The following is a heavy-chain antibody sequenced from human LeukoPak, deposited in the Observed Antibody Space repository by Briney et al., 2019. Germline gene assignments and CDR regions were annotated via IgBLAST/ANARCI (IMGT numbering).Heavy chain of an antibody. CDR3: AHIDSYDAEFDY. J-gene: IGHJ4*02. D-gene: IGHD5-12*01. V-gene: IGHV2-5*02. CDR1: GFSLRSSGVG. CDR2: IYWDDDK. Sequence: SGPTLVKPTQTLTLTCTFSGFSLRSSGVGVGWIRQPPGKALEWLALIYWDDDKRYSPSLKSRLTITKGTSKNQVVLTMTNMDPVDTATYYYAHIDSYDAEFDYWGQGTLVAVSS.